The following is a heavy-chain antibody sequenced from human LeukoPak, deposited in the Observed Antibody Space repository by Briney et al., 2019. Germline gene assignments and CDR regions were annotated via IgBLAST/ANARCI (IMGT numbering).Heavy chain of an antibody. D-gene: IGHD3-3*01. CDR3: ARVLQNYYYMAV. CDR2: IYDSEST. J-gene: IGHJ6*03. CDR1: GVAISRHY. Sequence: TASETLSLTCSVSGVAISRHYWSWVRQPPGKGLGGVGKIYDSESTHYKPSLKSRVTIYVHTSKNQFSLRLSSVTAAETAVYNCARVLQNYYYMAVWGKGTTVTVSS. V-gene: IGHV4-59*11.